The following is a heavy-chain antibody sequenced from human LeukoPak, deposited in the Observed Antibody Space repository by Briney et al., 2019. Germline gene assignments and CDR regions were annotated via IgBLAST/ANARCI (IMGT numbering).Heavy chain of an antibody. CDR1: GFTFSSYR. J-gene: IGHJ4*02. V-gene: IGHV3-7*03. Sequence: GGSLRLSCAASGFTFSSYRMSWVRQAPGKGLEWVANIKQDGSEKYYVDSVKGRFTISRDNAKNSLYLQMNSLRAEDTAVYYCASRPTLTIFGVVINYWGQGTLVTVSS. CDR3: ASRPTLTIFGVVINY. CDR2: IKQDGSEK. D-gene: IGHD3-3*01.